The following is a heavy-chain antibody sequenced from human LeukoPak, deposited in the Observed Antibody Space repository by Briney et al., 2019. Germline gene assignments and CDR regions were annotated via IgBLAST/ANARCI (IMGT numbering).Heavy chain of an antibody. CDR1: GFTFSSYG. CDR2: ISYDGSNK. J-gene: IGHJ6*03. V-gene: IGHV3-30*18. Sequence: PGGSLRLSCAASGFTFSSYGMHWVRQAPGKGLEWVAVISYDGSNKYYADSVKGRFTISRDNSKNTLYLQMNSLRAEDTAVYYCAKAPQGSHYYYYCMDVWGKGTTVTVSS. CDR3: AKAPQGSHYYYYCMDV.